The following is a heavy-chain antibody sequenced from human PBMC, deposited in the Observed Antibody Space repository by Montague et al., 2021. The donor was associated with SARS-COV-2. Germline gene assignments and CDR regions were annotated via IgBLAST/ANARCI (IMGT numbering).Heavy chain of an antibody. V-gene: IGHV4-31*03. Sequence: TLSLTCTVSGGSISSGGYYWSWIRQHPGKGLEWIGYIYYSGSNYYNPSLKSRVTISVDTSKNQFSLKLSSVTAADTAVYYCARGFELLGDDYWGQGTLVTVSS. CDR2: IYYSGSN. J-gene: IGHJ4*02. CDR3: ARGFELLGDDY. D-gene: IGHD3-10*01. CDR1: GGSISSGGYY.